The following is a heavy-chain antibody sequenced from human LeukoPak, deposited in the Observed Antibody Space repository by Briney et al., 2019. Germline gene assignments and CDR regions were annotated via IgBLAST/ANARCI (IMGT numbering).Heavy chain of an antibody. CDR2: INPKSGGS. D-gene: IGHD6-19*01. Sequence: ASVKVSCTASGYTFTVYFMHWVRQAPGQGLEWMGWINPKSGGSNHAHKFQGRVTMTRDTSIDTAYMDLSRLRSNDTAVYYCARESGSGFYGVLDYWGQGTLVTVSS. CDR3: ARESGSGFYGVLDY. V-gene: IGHV1-2*02. CDR1: GYTFTVYF. J-gene: IGHJ4*02.